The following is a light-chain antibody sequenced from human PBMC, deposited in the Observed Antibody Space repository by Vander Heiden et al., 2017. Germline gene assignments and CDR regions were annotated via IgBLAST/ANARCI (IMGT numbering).Light chain of an antibody. J-gene: IGKJ1*01. Sequence: AIQLTQSQSSLSASVGDRVTITCRASQGIRNDLGWYQQKPGKAPKLLIYAASSLQSGVPSRFSGSGSGTDFTLTISSLQPEDFATYYCRQDYNYPRTFGQGTKVEIK. CDR1: QGIRND. CDR3: RQDYNYPRT. CDR2: AAS. V-gene: IGKV1-6*01.